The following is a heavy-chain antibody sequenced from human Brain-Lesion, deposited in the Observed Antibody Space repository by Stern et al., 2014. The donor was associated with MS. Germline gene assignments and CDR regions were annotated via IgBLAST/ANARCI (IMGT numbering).Heavy chain of an antibody. CDR1: GGSINTNNYY. CDR3: ARTGDDFGDYSLSY. CDR2: IYSSGST. V-gene: IGHV4-39*01. J-gene: IGHJ4*02. D-gene: IGHD4-17*01. Sequence: QVQLQESGPGLVKPSETLSLTCTVSGGSINTNNYYWGWIRQPPGKGLEWIGNIYSSGSTFYSPSLKSRFPMPVAPSKTQFSLKLSSVTAADTAVYYCARTGDDFGDYSLSYWGQGTLVTVSS.